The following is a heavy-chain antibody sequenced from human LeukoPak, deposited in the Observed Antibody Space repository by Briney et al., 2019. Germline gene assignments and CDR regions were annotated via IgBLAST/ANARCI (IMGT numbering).Heavy chain of an antibody. V-gene: IGHV3-30*02. D-gene: IGHD1-26*01. CDR3: AKDLHHMVGAKTFDC. Sequence: PGGSLRLSCAASGFTFSTYGMHWVRQAPGKGREWVAFIRSDGSNKYYADSVKGRFTISRDTSKNTLFVEINSLRAEDTAVYYCAKDLHHMVGAKTFDCWGQGTLVTVSS. CDR1: GFTFSTYG. CDR2: IRSDGSNK. J-gene: IGHJ4*02.